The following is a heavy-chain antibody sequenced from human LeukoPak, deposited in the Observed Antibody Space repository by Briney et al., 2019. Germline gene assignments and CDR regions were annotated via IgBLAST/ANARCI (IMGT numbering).Heavy chain of an antibody. J-gene: IGHJ3*02. V-gene: IGHV3-53*01. D-gene: IGHD5-18*01. Sequence: GGSLRLSCAASGFTVSNSYVSWVRQAPGKGLEWVSIIYSGGSTSYADSVKGRFTISRDSSKNTVYLQMNNLRVEDTAVYYCARDGSGGYRNRGVFDIWGQGTMVTVSS. CDR3: ARDGSGGYRNRGVFDI. CDR2: IYSGGST. CDR1: GFTVSNSY.